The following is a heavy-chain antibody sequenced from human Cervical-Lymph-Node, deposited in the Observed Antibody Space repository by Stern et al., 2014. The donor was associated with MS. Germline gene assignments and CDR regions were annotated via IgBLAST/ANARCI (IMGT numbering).Heavy chain of an antibody. CDR3: AKSTVTSLSDY. CDR2: ISGRCGST. J-gene: IGHJ4*02. Sequence: VQLVESGGGLVQHGGTLRLSCAASGFTFTSYAMSWVRQAQAKGLECVSPISGRCGSTYSADSVQGGFTISRDNSKNTLYLQMNSLRAEDTAVYYCAKSTVTSLSDYWGQGTLVTVSS. D-gene: IGHD4-17*01. CDR1: GFTFTSYA. V-gene: IGHV3-23*04.